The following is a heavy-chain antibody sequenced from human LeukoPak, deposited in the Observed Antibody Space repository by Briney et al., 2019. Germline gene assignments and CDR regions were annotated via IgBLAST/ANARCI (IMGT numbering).Heavy chain of an antibody. CDR1: GASFSNDY. V-gene: IGHV4-59*01. D-gene: IGHD1-14*01. J-gene: IGHJ4*02. CDR2: IYHNGRT. Sequence: SETLSLTCTVSGASFSNDYWSWVRQAPGKGLEWIGYIYHNGRTNYSPSLKSRIIMSIDTSQNQFSLKLTSVTAADTAVYYCARHPPRTPYYFDYWGQRTLVTVSS. CDR3: ARHPPRTPYYFDY.